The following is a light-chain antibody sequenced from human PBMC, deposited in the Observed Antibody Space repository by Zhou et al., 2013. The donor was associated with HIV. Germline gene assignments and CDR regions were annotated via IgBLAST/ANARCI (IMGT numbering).Light chain of an antibody. CDR1: QSVGIH. J-gene: IGKJ1*01. CDR3: QQYDSSPRT. V-gene: IGKV3-20*01. Sequence: EVVMTQSPDTLSVSPGERVTLSCRASQSVGIHLAWYQQKPGQAPRLLIYGASSRATGIPARFSGSGSGTDFTLTISRLEPEDFAVYYCQQYDSSPRTFGQGTKVA. CDR2: GAS.